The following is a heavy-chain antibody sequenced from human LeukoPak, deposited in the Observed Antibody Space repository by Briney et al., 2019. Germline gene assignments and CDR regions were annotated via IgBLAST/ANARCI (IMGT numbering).Heavy chain of an antibody. Sequence: GGSLRLSCAASGITLSDFWFSWVRQAPGKGLEWVSYISSSSSTIYYADSVKGRFTISRVNAKNSLYLQMNSLRAEDTAVYYCAREPHYYNWFDPWGQGTLVTVSS. J-gene: IGHJ5*02. CDR3: AREPHYYNWFDP. D-gene: IGHD2-21*01. V-gene: IGHV3-48*01. CDR1: GITLSDFW. CDR2: ISSSSSTI.